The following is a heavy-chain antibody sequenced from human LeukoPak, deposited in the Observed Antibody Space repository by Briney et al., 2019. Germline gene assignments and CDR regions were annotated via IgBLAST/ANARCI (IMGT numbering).Heavy chain of an antibody. J-gene: IGHJ6*02. V-gene: IGHV4-61*02. D-gene: IGHD5-24*01. Sequence: SQTLSLTCTVSGGSINSGGYYWTWIRQPAGKGLEWIGRMYTSGTTNYNPSLKSRVTISLDTSKNRFSLNLTSVTAADTAVYYCAIELGKWQQDFYYNMDVWGQGTTVTVSS. CDR1: GGSINSGGYY. CDR3: AIELGKWQQDFYYNMDV. CDR2: MYTSGTT.